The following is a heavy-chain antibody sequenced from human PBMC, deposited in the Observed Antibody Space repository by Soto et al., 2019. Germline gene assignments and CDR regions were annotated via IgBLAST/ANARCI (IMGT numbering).Heavy chain of an antibody. V-gene: IGHV2-5*02. CDR3: AHRLPYSSDEDVCCFDT. CDR2: IYWDDDR. CDR1: GFSLSTSGVG. Sequence: QITLKESGPTLVEPTQTLTLTCSFSGFSLSTSGVGVGWLRQAPGKALECLGIIYWDDDRRYNPSLKKRLTLTKDTYKTKVLLTMTYIDPVDTATDYYAHRLPYSSDEDVCCFDTWGQGTLVTVSS. D-gene: IGHD2-21*01. J-gene: IGHJ5*02.